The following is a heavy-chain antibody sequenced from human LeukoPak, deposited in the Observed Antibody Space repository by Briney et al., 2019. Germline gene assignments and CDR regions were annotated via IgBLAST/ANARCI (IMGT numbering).Heavy chain of an antibody. J-gene: IGHJ4*02. CDR2: ISSSSSYI. D-gene: IGHD1-26*01. Sequence: GGSLRLSCAASGFTFNNYAMSWVRQAPGEGLEWVSSISSSSSYIYYADSVKGRFTISRDNAKNSLYLQMNSLRAEDTAVYYCARENSGSSYFDYWGQGTLVTVSS. CDR1: GFTFNNYA. CDR3: ARENSGSSYFDY. V-gene: IGHV3-21*01.